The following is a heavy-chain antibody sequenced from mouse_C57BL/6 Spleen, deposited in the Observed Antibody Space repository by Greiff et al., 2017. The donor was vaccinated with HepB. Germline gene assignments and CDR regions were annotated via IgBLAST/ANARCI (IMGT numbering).Heavy chain of an antibody. CDR2: IDPSDSYT. J-gene: IGHJ1*03. D-gene: IGHD1-1*01. CDR1: GYTFTSYW. CDR3: ARVRWRSSYWYFDV. Sequence: QVQLQQPGAELVMPGASVKLSCKASGYTFTSYWMHWVKQRPGQGLEWIGEIDPSDSYTNYNQKFKGKSTLTVDKSSSTAYMQLSSLTSEDSAVYYCARVRWRSSYWYFDVWGTGTTVTVSS. V-gene: IGHV1-69*01.